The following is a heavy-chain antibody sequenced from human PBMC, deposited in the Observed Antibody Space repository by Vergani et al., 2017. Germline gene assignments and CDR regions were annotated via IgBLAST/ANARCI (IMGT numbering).Heavy chain of an antibody. CDR2: MNPKSGKT. V-gene: IGHV1-8*01. CDR3: ARGVLDSKYRHNWFGP. CDR1: GYNFTSFD. J-gene: IGHJ5*02. Sequence: QEQLVQSGAEVRKPGASVKVSCKASGYNFTSFDINWVRLATGQGLEWMGWMNPKSGKTAYAAKFQGRITMTRDSSTDTAYMEMKSLRSEDTAIYFCARGVLDSKYRHNWFGPWGQGTVVTVSS. D-gene: IGHD3/OR15-3a*01.